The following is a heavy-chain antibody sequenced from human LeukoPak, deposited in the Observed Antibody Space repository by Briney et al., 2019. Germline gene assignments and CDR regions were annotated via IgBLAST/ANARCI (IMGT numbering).Heavy chain of an antibody. CDR1: GYTFTGYY. D-gene: IGHD1-7*01. V-gene: IGHV1-2*02. J-gene: IGHJ4*02. Sequence: ASVKVSCKASGYTFTGYYMHWVRQAPGQGLEWMGWINPNSGGTNYAQKFQGRVTMTRDTSISTAYMEPSRLRSDDTAVYYCARGGNWNYAVKACFDYWGQGTLVTVSS. CDR3: ARGGNWNYAVKACFDY. CDR2: INPNSGGT.